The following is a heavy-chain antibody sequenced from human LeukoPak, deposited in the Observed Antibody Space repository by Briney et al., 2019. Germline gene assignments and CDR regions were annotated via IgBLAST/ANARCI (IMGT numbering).Heavy chain of an antibody. CDR2: IYYSGST. CDR1: GGSISSSSYY. V-gene: IGHV4-39*02. CDR3: AKDEGMMGELQFDY. J-gene: IGHJ4*02. Sequence: SETLSLTCTVSGGSISSSSYYWGWIRQPPGKGLEWIGSIYYSGSTYYNPSLKSRVTISVDTSKNQFSLKLSSVTAADTAVYYCAKDEGMMGELQFDYWGQGTLVTVSS. D-gene: IGHD3-16*01.